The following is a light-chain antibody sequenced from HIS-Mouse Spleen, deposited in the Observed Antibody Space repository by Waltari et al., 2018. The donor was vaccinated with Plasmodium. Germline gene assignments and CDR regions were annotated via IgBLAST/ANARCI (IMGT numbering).Light chain of an antibody. Sequence: QSALTQPASVSGSPGQSLTLSCTGTSSDVGGSNYVSWYQQHPGKAPKLMIYDVSNRPSGVSNRFSGSKSGNTASLTISGLQAEDEADYYCSSYTSSSTLNYVFGTGTKVTVL. V-gene: IGLV2-14*03. CDR2: DVS. J-gene: IGLJ1*01. CDR1: SSDVGGSNY. CDR3: SSYTSSSTLNYV.